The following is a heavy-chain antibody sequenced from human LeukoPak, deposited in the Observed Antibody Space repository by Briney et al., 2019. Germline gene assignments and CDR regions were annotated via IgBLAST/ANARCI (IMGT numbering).Heavy chain of an antibody. Sequence: ASVKVPCKASGYTFTGYYMHWVRQAPGQGLEWMGWINPNSGGTNYAQKFQGRVTMTRDTSISTAYMELSRLRSDDTAVYYCARKLTTVTTGWFDPWGQGTLVTVSS. J-gene: IGHJ5*02. V-gene: IGHV1-2*02. D-gene: IGHD4-17*01. CDR2: INPNSGGT. CDR1: GYTFTGYY. CDR3: ARKLTTVTTGWFDP.